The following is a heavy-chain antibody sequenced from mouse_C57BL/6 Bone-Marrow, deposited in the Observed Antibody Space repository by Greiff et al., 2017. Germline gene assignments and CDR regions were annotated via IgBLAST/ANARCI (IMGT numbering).Heavy chain of an antibody. CDR2: IDPEDGET. V-gene: IGHV14-2*01. J-gene: IGHJ1*03. CDR1: GFNITDYY. D-gene: IGHD1-1*01. CDR3: ARNYYGSSYWYFDV. Sequence: VQLMESGAELVKPGASVKLSCTASGFNITDYYMHWVKQRTEQGLEWIGRIDPEDGETKYAPKFQGKATITADTSSNTAYLQLSSLTSEDTAVYYCARNYYGSSYWYFDVWGTGTTVTVSS.